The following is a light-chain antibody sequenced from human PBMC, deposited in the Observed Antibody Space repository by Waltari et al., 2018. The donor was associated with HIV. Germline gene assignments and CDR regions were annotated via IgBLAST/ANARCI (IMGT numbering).Light chain of an antibody. CDR1: SSDVGGYKY. CDR2: DVN. CDR3: CSYAGNYTFV. V-gene: IGLV2-11*01. Sequence: QSALTQPRSVSGSPGQSVTISCTGTSSDVGGYKYVSWYQHHPGKAPQLMIFDVNKRPSGVPDRFSCSKSGNPASLTISGLQAEDEADYDCCSYAGNYTFVFGGGTKLTVL. J-gene: IGLJ2*01.